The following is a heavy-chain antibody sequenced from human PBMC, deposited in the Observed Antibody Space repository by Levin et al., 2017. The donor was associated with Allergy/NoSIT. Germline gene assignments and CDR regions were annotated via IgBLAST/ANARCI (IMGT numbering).Heavy chain of an antibody. D-gene: IGHD3-22*01. Sequence: GESLKISCAASGFTFSSYAMHWVRQAPGKGLEWVAVISYDGSNKYYADSVKGRFTISRDNSKNTLYLQMNSLRAEDTAVYYCARDLTPTDSPFYYYDSSGDGFDYWGQGTLVTVSS. J-gene: IGHJ4*02. CDR1: GFTFSSYA. V-gene: IGHV3-30-3*01. CDR3: ARDLTPTDSPFYYYDSSGDGFDY. CDR2: ISYDGSNK.